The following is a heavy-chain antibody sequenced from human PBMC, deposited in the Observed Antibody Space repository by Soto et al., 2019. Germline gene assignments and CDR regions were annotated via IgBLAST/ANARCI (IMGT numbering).Heavy chain of an antibody. V-gene: IGHV1-2*02. D-gene: IGHD6-13*01. CDR3: ARAGIAAPRSGEYGMDV. Sequence: QVRLVQSGAEVKKPGASVKVSCKASGFIFTGHYIHWVRQAPGQGLEWMGWINPNSGGTKYGQKFEGRVTLTRETSISTAYMELNSLTSDDTTVYYCARAGIAAPRSGEYGMDVWGQGTTVTVSS. J-gene: IGHJ6*02. CDR2: INPNSGGT. CDR1: GFIFTGHY.